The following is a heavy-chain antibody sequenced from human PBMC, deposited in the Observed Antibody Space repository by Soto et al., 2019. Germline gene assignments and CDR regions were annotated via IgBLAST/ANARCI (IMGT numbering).Heavy chain of an antibody. CDR1: GYTFTSYG. Sequence: GASVKGSCKASGYTFTSYGISWVRQAPGQGLEWMGWISAYNGNTNYAQKLQGRVTMTTETSTSTAYMELRSLRSDDTAVYYCARDLEYSSGWYRAFYYYYGMDVWGQGTTVTVSS. CDR3: ARDLEYSSGWYRAFYYYYGMDV. CDR2: ISAYNGNT. J-gene: IGHJ6*02. D-gene: IGHD6-19*01. V-gene: IGHV1-18*04.